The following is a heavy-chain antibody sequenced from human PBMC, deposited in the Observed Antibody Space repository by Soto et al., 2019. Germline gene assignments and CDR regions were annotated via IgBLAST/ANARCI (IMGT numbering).Heavy chain of an antibody. Sequence: SVKVSCKVSGYTLTELSMHGVRQAPGKGLEWLGGFGPEDGETIYAQKFQGRVTITANTSTATAYMELSSLRTEDTAVYYCETPTRYCSGGSCFFGVFDYWGQGTLVTVSS. J-gene: IGHJ4*02. V-gene: IGHV1-24*01. D-gene: IGHD2-15*01. CDR2: FGPEDGET. CDR1: GYTLTELS. CDR3: ETPTRYCSGGSCFFGVFDY.